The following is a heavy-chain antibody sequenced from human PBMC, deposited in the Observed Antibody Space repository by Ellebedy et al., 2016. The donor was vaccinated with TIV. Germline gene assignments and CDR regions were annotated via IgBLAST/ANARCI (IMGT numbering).Heavy chain of an antibody. Sequence: GGSLRLSXAASGFTFSDYYMSWIRQAPGKGLEWVSYISSSGSTIYYADSVKGRFTISRDNAKNSLYLQMNSLRAEDTAVYYCAREDYYYYMDVWGKGTTVTVSS. J-gene: IGHJ6*03. CDR2: ISSSGSTI. CDR1: GFTFSDYY. V-gene: IGHV3-11*01. CDR3: AREDYYYYMDV.